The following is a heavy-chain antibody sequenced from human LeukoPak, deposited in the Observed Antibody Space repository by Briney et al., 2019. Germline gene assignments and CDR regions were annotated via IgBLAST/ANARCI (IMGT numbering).Heavy chain of an antibody. CDR3: ASGMRVGPNI. V-gene: IGHV3-48*04. CDR1: GGTISSFY. CDR2: ISSSSDTI. J-gene: IGHJ4*02. Sequence: PSETLSLTCNVSGGTISSFYWNWVRQAPGKGLEWVSYISSSSDTIYYADSVKGRFTISRDNAKNSLYLQMNSLRAEDTAVYYCASGMRVGPNIWGQGTLVTVSS. D-gene: IGHD1-26*01.